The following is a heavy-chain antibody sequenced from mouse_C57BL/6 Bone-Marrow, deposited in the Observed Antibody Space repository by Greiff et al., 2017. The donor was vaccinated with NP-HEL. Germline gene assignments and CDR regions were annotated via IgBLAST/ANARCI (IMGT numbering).Heavy chain of an antibody. V-gene: IGHV5-12*01. CDR2: ISNGGGST. Sequence: DVMLVESGGGLVQPGGSLKLSCAASGFTFSDYYMYWVRQTPEKRLEWVAYISNGGGSTYYPDTVKGRFTISRDNAKNTLYLQMSRLKSEDTAMYYCAGAYGNYVWYFDVWGTGTTVTVSS. D-gene: IGHD2-10*02. CDR3: AGAYGNYVWYFDV. J-gene: IGHJ1*03. CDR1: GFTFSDYY.